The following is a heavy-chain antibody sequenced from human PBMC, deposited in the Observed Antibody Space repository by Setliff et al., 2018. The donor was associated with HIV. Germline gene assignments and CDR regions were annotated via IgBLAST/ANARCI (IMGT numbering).Heavy chain of an antibody. D-gene: IGHD5-18*01. CDR1: GYTFTSYA. CDR2: INAGNGNT. V-gene: IGHV1-3*01. Sequence: GASVKVSCKASGYTFTSYAMHWVRQAPGQRLEWMGWINAGNGNTKYSQKFQGRVTITRDTSASTAYMELSSLRSEDTAVYYCARDGGDTAMVSYYYHYYMDVWGKGTTVTVSS. J-gene: IGHJ6*03. CDR3: ARDGGDTAMVSYYYHYYMDV.